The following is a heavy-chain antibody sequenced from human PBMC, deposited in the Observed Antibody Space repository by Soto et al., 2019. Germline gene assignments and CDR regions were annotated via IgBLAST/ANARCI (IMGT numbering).Heavy chain of an antibody. CDR3: AKEMITFGDMNDYYVDV. CDR1: GFTFDQYT. Sequence: EVQLVESGGGLVQPGRSLRLSCAASGFTFDQYTMHWVRQAPAKGLEWVSSITWHSGTIGYADSVKGRFTISRDNAKNCLYLQMNSLRGEDTALYYCAKEMITFGDMNDYYVDVWGKGPAVTVSS. V-gene: IGHV3-9*01. D-gene: IGHD3-16*01. CDR2: ITWHSGTI. J-gene: IGHJ6*03.